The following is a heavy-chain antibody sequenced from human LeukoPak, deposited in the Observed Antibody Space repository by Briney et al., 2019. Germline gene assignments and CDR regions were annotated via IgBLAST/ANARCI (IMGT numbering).Heavy chain of an antibody. CDR3: ARVGRGDHTWGSYYYVH. Sequence: PSETLSLTCTVSGDSISSYHWSWLRQPPGKGLEWFGYISYSGSTNYNPSLKSRVTISVDTSKNQFSLKLSSVTAADTAVYYCARVGRGDHTWGSYYYVHWGQGTLVTVSS. D-gene: IGHD3-16*01. J-gene: IGHJ4*02. CDR2: ISYSGST. CDR1: GDSISSYH. V-gene: IGHV4-59*01.